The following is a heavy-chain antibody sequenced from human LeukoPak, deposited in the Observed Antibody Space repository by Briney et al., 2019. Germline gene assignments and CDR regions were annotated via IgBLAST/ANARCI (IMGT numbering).Heavy chain of an antibody. CDR2: IYPGDSDT. CDR3: AKILAIATAAYDAFDI. J-gene: IGHJ3*02. D-gene: IGHD6-13*01. Sequence: GESLQISCKGSGYSFTSYWIGWVRQMPGKGLEWMGIIYPGDSDTRYSPSFQGQVTISADKSVRTAYLQWSSLKASDTAMYYCAKILAIATAAYDAFDIWGQGTMVTVSS. V-gene: IGHV5-51*01. CDR1: GYSFTSYW.